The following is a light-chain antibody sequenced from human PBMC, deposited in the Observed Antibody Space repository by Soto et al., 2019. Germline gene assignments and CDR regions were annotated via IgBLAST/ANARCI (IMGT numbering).Light chain of an antibody. Sequence: DSPMTQSPSSLSASVGDRVTISCRASQSINTYLNWYQHKPGKAPKLLIYAASSLHGGVPSRFSGSGVGTNFTLTVSSLQPEDFATYYCQQSYSSPDTFGQGTTLEIK. V-gene: IGKV1-39*01. CDR1: QSINTY. CDR2: AAS. CDR3: QQSYSSPDT. J-gene: IGKJ2*01.